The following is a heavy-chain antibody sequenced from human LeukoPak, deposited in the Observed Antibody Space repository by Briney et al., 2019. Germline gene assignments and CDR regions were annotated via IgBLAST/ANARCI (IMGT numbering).Heavy chain of an antibody. D-gene: IGHD3-9*01. CDR1: VGSVSSSIYY. CDR3: ASRNDILAGYVFDF. J-gene: IGHJ4*02. CDR2: IYYSGST. Sequence: SETLSLTCTVSVGSVSSSIYYWGWIRQPPGKGLEWIGSIYYSGSTSYNPSLKSRVTISVNTSKNQFSLTLTSVTAADTDVYYCASRNDILAGYVFDFWGQGTLVSVSS. V-gene: IGHV4-39*01.